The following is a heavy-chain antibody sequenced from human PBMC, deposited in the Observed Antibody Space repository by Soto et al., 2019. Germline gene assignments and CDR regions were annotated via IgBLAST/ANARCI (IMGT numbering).Heavy chain of an antibody. Sequence: SETLSLTCTVSGGSSSSSSYYWGWIRQPPGKGLEWIGNINHSGSTNYNPSLKSRVTISVEKSKNQFSLKLSSVTAADTAMYYCAREVSLSIDYWGQGTLVTVSS. CDR3: AREVSLSIDY. V-gene: IGHV4-39*07. CDR1: GGSSSSSSYY. CDR2: INHSGST. J-gene: IGHJ4*02.